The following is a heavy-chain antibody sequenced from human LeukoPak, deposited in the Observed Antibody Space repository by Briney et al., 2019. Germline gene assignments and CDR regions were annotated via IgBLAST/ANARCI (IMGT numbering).Heavy chain of an antibody. V-gene: IGHV3-30*04. Sequence: GGSLRLSCAASGFTFSSYAMHWVRQAPGKGLEWVAGISYDGSNKYYADSVKGRFTISRDNSKNTLYLQMNSLRAEDTAVYYCAGRREYYDFWSGQRQYFDYWGQGTLVTVSS. CDR2: ISYDGSNK. CDR3: AGRREYYDFWSGQRQYFDY. D-gene: IGHD3-3*01. J-gene: IGHJ4*02. CDR1: GFTFSSYA.